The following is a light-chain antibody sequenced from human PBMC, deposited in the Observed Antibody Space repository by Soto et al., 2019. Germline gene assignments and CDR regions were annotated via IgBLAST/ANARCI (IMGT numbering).Light chain of an antibody. V-gene: IGKV3-20*01. J-gene: IGKJ1*01. CDR1: QSVSAGY. CDR2: GAS. CDR3: QQYDGSRA. Sequence: EIVLTQSPGTLSLSPGERATLSCRASQSVSAGYLAWYQQKPGQPPRLLIYGASSRATGIPDRFSGSGSGTDFTLTISRLEPEDFAVYYCQQYDGSRAFGQGTKVDIK.